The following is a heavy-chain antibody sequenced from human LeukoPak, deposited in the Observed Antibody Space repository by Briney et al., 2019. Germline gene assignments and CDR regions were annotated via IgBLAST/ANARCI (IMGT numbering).Heavy chain of an antibody. V-gene: IGHV3-21*01. D-gene: IGHD2-2*01. Sequence: GGSLRLSCAASGFTFSSYSMNWVRQAPGKGLEWVSSISSSSSYIYYADSVKGRFTISRDNAKNSLYLQMNSLRAEDTAVYYCARVRFEDIVVVPAAIDAFDIWGQGTMVTVSS. CDR3: ARVRFEDIVVVPAAIDAFDI. J-gene: IGHJ3*02. CDR1: GFTFSSYS. CDR2: ISSSSSYI.